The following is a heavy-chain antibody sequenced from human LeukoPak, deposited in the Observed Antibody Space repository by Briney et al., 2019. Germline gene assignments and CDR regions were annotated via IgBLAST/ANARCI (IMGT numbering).Heavy chain of an antibody. J-gene: IGHJ4*02. CDR1: GYRFNSYW. CDR2: IYGGDSEI. Sequence: GESLKISCKGAGYRFNSYWIGWVRQMPGQGLQWMGVIYGGDSEIRYSPSFQGQVTISADKSINTASLQWSSLKASDTAMYYCARLSEELEAHFDFWGQGTPVTVSS. CDR3: ARLSEELEAHFDF. V-gene: IGHV5-51*01. D-gene: IGHD1-1*01.